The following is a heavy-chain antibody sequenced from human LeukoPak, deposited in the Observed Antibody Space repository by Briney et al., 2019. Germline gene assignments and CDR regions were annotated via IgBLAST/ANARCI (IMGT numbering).Heavy chain of an antibody. CDR3: ATDRGSSSSIDWYFDL. CDR1: GYRFTDFG. V-gene: IGHV1-69*13. D-gene: IGHD6-6*01. J-gene: IGHJ2*01. CDR2: IIPIFGTV. Sequence: SVKVSCKASGYRFTDFGISWVRQAPGQGLEWMGGIIPIFGTVNYAQKFQGRVTITADESTSTAYMELSSLRSEDTAVYYCATDRGSSSSIDWYFDLWGRGTLVTVSS.